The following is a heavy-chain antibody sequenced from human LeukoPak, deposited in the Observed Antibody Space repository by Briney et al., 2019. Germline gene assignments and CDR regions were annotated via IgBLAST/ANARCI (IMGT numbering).Heavy chain of an antibody. V-gene: IGHV4-34*01. CDR1: GESFSDYY. CDR3: AKALREYSSTSYSAFDV. Sequence: SETLSLTCVVHGESFSDYYWSWIRQSPGKGLEWIGEINHNGGANYDPSLKSRVTISIDTPKKQFSLKLTSVTAADTAVYYCAKALREYSSTSYSAFDVWGQGTMVTVSS. D-gene: IGHD6-13*01. CDR2: INHNGGA. J-gene: IGHJ3*01.